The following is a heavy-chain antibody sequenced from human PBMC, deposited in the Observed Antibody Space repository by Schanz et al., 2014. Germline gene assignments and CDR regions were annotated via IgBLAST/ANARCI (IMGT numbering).Heavy chain of an antibody. CDR1: GYSFTEYF. J-gene: IGHJ4*02. V-gene: IGHV1-2*02. CDR3: ARARYTGYDCSGY. Sequence: QVQLVQSGPAVKKPGASMKVSCLASGYSFTEYFLHWVRQAPGQGLEWMGWINPNSGETNYEQKFKGRVTLTSDTSISTAFMELSGLPSDDTATYFCARARYTGYDCSGYWGQGTLVAVSS. CDR2: INPNSGET. D-gene: IGHD5-12*01.